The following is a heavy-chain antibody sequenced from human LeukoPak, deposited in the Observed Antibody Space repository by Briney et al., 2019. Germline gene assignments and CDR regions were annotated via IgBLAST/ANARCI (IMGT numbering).Heavy chain of an antibody. CDR2: ISYDGSKL. CDR1: GFPFNNYA. CDR3: ARGGQWLISYYFDY. J-gene: IGHJ4*02. V-gene: IGHV3-30-3*01. D-gene: IGHD6-19*01. Sequence: GGSLRLSCAASGFPFNNYALHWVRQAPGKGLEWVSVISYDGSKLYYADSVKDRFTISRDNSKNTLYMQMNSLRPEDTAVYYCARGGQWLISYYFDYWGQGTLVTVSS.